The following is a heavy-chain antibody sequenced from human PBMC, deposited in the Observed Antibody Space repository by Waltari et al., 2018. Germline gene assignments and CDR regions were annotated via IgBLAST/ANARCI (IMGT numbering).Heavy chain of an antibody. J-gene: IGHJ4*02. Sequence: HGPVEGRGWVSGFSARAAHKWPADSVNGRFTISRDNSRNTLYLQLDRLRAEDTAVYYCARYCTASCYGGLDYWGRGTLVTASS. CDR2: FSARAAHK. D-gene: IGHD4-17*01. CDR3: ARYCTASCYGGLDY. V-gene: IGHV3-23*01.